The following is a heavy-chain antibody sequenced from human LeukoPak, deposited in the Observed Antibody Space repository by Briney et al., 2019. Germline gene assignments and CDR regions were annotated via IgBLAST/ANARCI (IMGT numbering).Heavy chain of an antibody. D-gene: IGHD2-2*01. CDR3: ATILWCTISSCYGFDF. CDR1: GGSVSSGSYY. J-gene: IGHJ4*02. Sequence: SETLSLTCTVSGGSVSSGSYYWNWIRQPPGKGLEWIGDIYSSGSTNYNPSLKSRVTISVETSKNQFSLKLSSVTAADTAVYYCATILWCTISSCYGFDFWGQGILVTVSS. V-gene: IGHV4-61*01. CDR2: IYSSGST.